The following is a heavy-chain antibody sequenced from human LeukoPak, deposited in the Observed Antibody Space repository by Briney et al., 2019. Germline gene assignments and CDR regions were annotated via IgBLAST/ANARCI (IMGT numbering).Heavy chain of an antibody. CDR1: GYSFTSYW. CDR3: ARPRDKAYYDILNGYYKRAPPDAFDI. V-gene: IGHV5-51*01. CDR2: IYPGDSDT. Sequence: GESLKISCKGSGYSFTSYWIGWVRQMPGKGLEWMGIIYPGDSDTRYSPSFQGQVTISADKSISTAYLQWSSLKASDTAMYYCARPRDKAYYDILNGYYKRAPPDAFDIWGQGTMVTVSS. J-gene: IGHJ3*02. D-gene: IGHD3-9*01.